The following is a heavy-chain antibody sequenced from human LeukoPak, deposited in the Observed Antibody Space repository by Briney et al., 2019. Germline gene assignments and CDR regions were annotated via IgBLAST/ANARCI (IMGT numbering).Heavy chain of an antibody. J-gene: IGHJ4*02. CDR2: INPNSGGT. Sequence: ASVKVSCKASGYTFTGYYMHWVRQAPGQGLEWMGRINPNSGGTNYAQKFQGRVTMTRDTSISTAYMELSRLRSDDTAVYYCARVSNPLGYCSGGSCFFDYWGQGTLVTVPS. CDR3: ARVSNPLGYCSGGSCFFDY. V-gene: IGHV1-2*06. CDR1: GYTFTGYY. D-gene: IGHD2-15*01.